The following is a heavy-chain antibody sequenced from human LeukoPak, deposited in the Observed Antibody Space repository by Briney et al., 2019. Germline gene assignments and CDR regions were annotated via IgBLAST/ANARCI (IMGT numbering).Heavy chain of an antibody. V-gene: IGHV1-18*01. D-gene: IGHD3-10*01. J-gene: IGHJ3*02. CDR3: ARAQLLWFGELSWRAFDI. CDR1: GYTFTSYG. CDR2: ISAYNDNT. Sequence: ASVKVSCKASGYTFTSYGISWVRQAPGQGLEWMGWISAYNDNTNYAQKLQGRVTMTTDTSTSTAYMELRSLRSDDTAVYYCARAQLLWFGELSWRAFDIWGQGTMVTVSS.